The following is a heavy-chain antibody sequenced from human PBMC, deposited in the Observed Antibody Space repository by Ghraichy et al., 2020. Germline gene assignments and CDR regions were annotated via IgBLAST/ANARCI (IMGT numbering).Heavy chain of an antibody. CDR3: AAGYSGYVSNFDY. J-gene: IGHJ4*02. CDR1: GGSISSSNW. CDR2: IYHSGST. D-gene: IGHD5-12*01. V-gene: IGHV4-4*02. Sequence: SETLSLTCAVSGGSISSSNWWSWVRQPPGKGLEWIGEIYHSGSTNYNPSLKSRVTISVDKSKNQFSLKLSSVTAADTAVYYCAAGYSGYVSNFDYWGQGTLVTGSS.